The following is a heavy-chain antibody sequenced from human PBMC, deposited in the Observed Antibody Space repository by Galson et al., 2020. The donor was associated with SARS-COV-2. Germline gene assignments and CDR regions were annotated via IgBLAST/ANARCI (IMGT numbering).Heavy chain of an antibody. J-gene: IGHJ5*02. Sequence: SETLSLTCAVSGGSISSSNWWSWVRQPPGKGLEWIGEIYHSGSTNYNPSLKSRVTISVDKSKNQFSLKLSSVTAADTAVYYCARRQWLPQPSNWFDPWGQGTLVTVSS. D-gene: IGHD6-19*01. CDR1: GGSISSSNW. V-gene: IGHV4-4*02. CDR2: IYHSGST. CDR3: ARRQWLPQPSNWFDP.